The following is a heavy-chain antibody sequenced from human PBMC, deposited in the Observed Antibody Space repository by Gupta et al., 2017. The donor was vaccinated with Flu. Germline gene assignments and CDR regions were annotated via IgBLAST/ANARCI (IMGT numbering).Heavy chain of an antibody. CDR2: IDWNSGSI. CDR1: DYA. CDR3: AKKVDASIVGPVIEY. V-gene: IGHV3-9*01. D-gene: IGHD1-26*01. J-gene: IGHJ4*02. Sequence: DYAMHWVRQAPGKGLEWVSGIDWNSGSIEYADSGKGRFTISRDNAKNSLFLQMSSLSAEDTALYYCAKKVDASIVGPVIEYWGQGTLVTVS.